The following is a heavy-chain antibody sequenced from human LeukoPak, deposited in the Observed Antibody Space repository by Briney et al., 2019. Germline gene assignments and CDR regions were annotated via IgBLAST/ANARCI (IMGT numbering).Heavy chain of an antibody. V-gene: IGHV4-59*01. CDR1: GGSISSYY. CDR3: ASDRDFPDAFDI. CDR2: IYYSGST. Sequence: PSETLSLTCTVSGGSISSYYWSWIRQPPGKGLEWIGYIYYSGSTNYNPSLKSRVTISVDTSKNQFSLKLSSVTAADTAVYYCASDRDFPDAFDIWGQGTMVTVSS. D-gene: IGHD3-3*01. J-gene: IGHJ3*02.